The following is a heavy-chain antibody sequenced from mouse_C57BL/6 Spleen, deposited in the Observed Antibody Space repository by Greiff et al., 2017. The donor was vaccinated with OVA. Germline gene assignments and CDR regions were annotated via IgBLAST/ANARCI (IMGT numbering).Heavy chain of an antibody. CDR2: INPSSGYT. CDR1: GYTFTSYT. V-gene: IGHV1-4*01. Sequence: QVQLQQSGAELARPGASVKMSCKASGYTFTSYTMHWVKQRPGQGLEWIGYINPSSGYTKYNQKFKDKATLTADNSSSTAYMQLSSLTSEDSAVYYCARSPYYGSSEGYFDVWGTGTTVTVSS. CDR3: ARSPYYGSSEGYFDV. D-gene: IGHD1-1*01. J-gene: IGHJ1*03.